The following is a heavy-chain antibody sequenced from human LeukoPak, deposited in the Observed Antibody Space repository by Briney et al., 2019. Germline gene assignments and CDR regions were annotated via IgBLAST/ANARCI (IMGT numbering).Heavy chain of an antibody. J-gene: IGHJ4*02. CDR1: GFTVSSNY. D-gene: IGHD4-17*01. V-gene: IGHV3-53*01. CDR2: IYSGGST. Sequence: GGSLRLSCAASGFTVSSNYMNWVRQAPGKGLEWVSVIYSGGSTYYADSVKGRFTISRDNSKNTLFLQMNSLRAEDTAMYYCAREAVTRNYFDYWGQGTLVTVSS. CDR3: AREAVTRNYFDY.